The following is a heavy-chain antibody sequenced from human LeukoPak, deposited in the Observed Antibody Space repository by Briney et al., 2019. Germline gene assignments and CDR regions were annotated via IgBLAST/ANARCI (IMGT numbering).Heavy chain of an antibody. CDR1: GFTVSSNY. CDR3: ARELVGSGLFDY. D-gene: IGHD6-19*01. V-gene: IGHV3-53*01. J-gene: IGHJ4*02. CDR2: IYSGGST. Sequence: GVSLRLSCAASGFTVSSNYMSWVRQAPGKGLEWVSVIYSGGSTYYADSVKGRFTISRDNSKNTLYLQMNSLRAEDTAVYYCARELVGSGLFDYWGQGTLVSVSS.